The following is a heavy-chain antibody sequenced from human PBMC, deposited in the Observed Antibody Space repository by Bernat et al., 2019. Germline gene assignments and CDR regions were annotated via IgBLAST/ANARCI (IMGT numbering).Heavy chain of an antibody. Sequence: EVQLVESGGGLVKPGGSLRLSCAASGFTFSNAWMSWVRQAPGKGLEWVGRIKSKTDGGKRDYADHVKGRFTSSREDSKNTMYLQMNSLKTEDTAVYYCTTGADIVEGFDDWGQGALVTVSS. CDR2: IKSKTDGGKR. CDR3: TTGADIVEGFDD. J-gene: IGHJ4*02. D-gene: IGHD2-15*01. V-gene: IGHV3-15*01. CDR1: GFTFSNAW.